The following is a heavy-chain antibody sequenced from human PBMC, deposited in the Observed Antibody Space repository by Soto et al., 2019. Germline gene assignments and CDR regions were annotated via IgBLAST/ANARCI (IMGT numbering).Heavy chain of an antibody. CDR1: DSSINSNYY. J-gene: IGHJ4*01. CDR2: IHHSGTT. CDR3: ARGIYGGNFDY. V-gene: IGHV4-38-2*01. D-gene: IGHD4-17*01. Sequence: SETLSLTCGVSDSSINSNYYWLCIRQPPGKGLEWIGAIHHSGTTYYTPSLKSRVTISMDMSKNHFSLRLTSVTAADTAVYYCARGIYGGNFDYWGQGTPVAVSS.